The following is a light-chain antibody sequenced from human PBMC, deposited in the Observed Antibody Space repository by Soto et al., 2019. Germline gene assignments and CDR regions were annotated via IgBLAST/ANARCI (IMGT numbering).Light chain of an antibody. CDR1: QSLFYSSNSKNY. V-gene: IGKV4-1*01. Sequence: DIVMTQSPDSLAVSLGERATINCKSNQSLFYSSNSKNYLTCYQKKPGQPPKLLFYWASIRQSGIPDRFSGSGSGTDFTLTISILQAEDVAVYYCQQYYTTPYSFGQGTKLEIK. J-gene: IGKJ2*01. CDR3: QQYYTTPYS. CDR2: WAS.